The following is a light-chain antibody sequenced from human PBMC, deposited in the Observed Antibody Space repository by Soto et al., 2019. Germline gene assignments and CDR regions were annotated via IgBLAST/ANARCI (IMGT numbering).Light chain of an antibody. CDR1: QSVSSSY. CDR2: GAS. V-gene: IGKV3-20*01. J-gene: IGKJ1*01. CDR3: QQYGSSLWT. Sequence: EIVLTQSPGTLSLSPGERATLSCRASQSVSSSYLAWYQQKPGQAPRLLIYGASSRATGIPDRFSGSGSGTDFTLTISRLEAEDFAVYYCQQYGSSLWTFGQGNKVEIK.